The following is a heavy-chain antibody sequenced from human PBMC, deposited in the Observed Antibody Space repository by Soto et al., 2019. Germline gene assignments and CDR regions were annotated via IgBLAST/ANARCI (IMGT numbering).Heavy chain of an antibody. CDR1: GGSISSCGYS. D-gene: IGHD2-2*01. CDR3: ARVPTP. CDR2: IYHSGST. J-gene: IGHJ5*02. Sequence: SETLSLTCAVSGGSISSCGYSWSWIRQPPGKGLEWIGYIYHSGSTYYNPSLKSRVTISVDRSKNQFSLKLSSVTAADTAVYYCARVPTPWGQGTLVTVS. V-gene: IGHV4-30-2*01.